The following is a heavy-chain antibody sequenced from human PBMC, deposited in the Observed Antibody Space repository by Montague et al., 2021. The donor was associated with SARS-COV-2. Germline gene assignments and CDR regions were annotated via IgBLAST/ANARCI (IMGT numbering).Heavy chain of an antibody. V-gene: IGHV3-30-3*01. D-gene: IGHD7-27*01. Sequence: SLRLSCAASGFTFSSYAMHWVRQAPGKGLEWVAVISSDGSNKYYADSVKGRFTISRDNFKNTLYLQMNSLRAEDTAVYYCARDLVGWGSPFDYWGQGTLVTVSS. CDR1: GFTFSSYA. CDR3: ARDLVGWGSPFDY. J-gene: IGHJ4*02. CDR2: ISSDGSNK.